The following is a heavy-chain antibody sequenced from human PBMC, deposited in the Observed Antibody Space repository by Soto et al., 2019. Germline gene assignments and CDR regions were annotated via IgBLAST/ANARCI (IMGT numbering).Heavy chain of an antibody. J-gene: IGHJ4*02. D-gene: IGHD5-12*01. Sequence: EGQLVESGGGLVRPGGSLTLSCAASGFTFRNYWMHWVRQAPGKGLVWVSEIKTDGSRTGYADSVKGRFTISRDNAKNTLYLQMDSLRADDTAVYYCVRNSGYTYDYWGQGTLVTVSS. V-gene: IGHV3-74*01. CDR1: GFTFRNYW. CDR2: IKTDGSRT. CDR3: VRNSGYTYDY.